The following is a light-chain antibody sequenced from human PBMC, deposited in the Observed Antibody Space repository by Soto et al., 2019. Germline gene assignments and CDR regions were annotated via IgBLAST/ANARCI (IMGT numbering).Light chain of an antibody. V-gene: IGLV1-44*01. J-gene: IGLJ3*02. CDR3: ASWDASLNGWV. Sequence: QSVLTQPPSASGTTGQRVTISCSGSMSNIGSDTVNWYQQLPGTAPKLIIHRSNQRPSGIPGRFSGSKSGTSASLAISGLQTEDEADYNCASWDASLNGWVFGGGTKLTVL. CDR2: RSN. CDR1: MSNIGSDT.